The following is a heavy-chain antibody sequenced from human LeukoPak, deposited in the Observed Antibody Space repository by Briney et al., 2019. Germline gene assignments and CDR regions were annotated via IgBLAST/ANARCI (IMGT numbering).Heavy chain of an antibody. J-gene: IGHJ4*02. V-gene: IGHV3-23*01. Sequence: GGPLRLSCAASGFTFSTYAMAWVPQAPGKALEWVATVSNLAGSTYHADSVRGRFTVSRDNSNNILYLQMNSLRGEDTAVYYCAKDGVSGYNLDYWGRGTLVTVSS. D-gene: IGHD5-24*01. CDR3: AKDGVSGYNLDY. CDR2: VSNLAGST. CDR1: GFTFSTYA.